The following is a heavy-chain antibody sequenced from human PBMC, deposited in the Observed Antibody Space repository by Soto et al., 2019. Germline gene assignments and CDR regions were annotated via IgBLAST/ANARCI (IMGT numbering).Heavy chain of an antibody. J-gene: IGHJ4*02. Sequence: SETLSLTCTVSGGSISSYYWSWIRQPPGKGLEWIGYIYYSGSTNYNPSLKSRVTMSVDTSKNQFSLKLSSVTAADTAVYYWAGLRGPWRNNYETSGNWAFDYWGQGTLVTVSS. V-gene: IGHV4-59*01. CDR2: IYYSGST. D-gene: IGHD3-22*01. CDR1: GGSISSYY. CDR3: AGLRGPWRNNYETSGNWAFDY.